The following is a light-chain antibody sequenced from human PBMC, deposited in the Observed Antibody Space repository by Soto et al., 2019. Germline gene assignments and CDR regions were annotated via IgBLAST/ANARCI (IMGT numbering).Light chain of an antibody. J-gene: IGKJ1*01. CDR2: VAS. Sequence: DIQLTQSPSFLSASVGDRVTITCRASQGISSYLAWYQQKPGKAPKLLIHVASTLQSGVPSRFSGSGSGTEFTLTISSLQPEDFASYYCQQLNTYPQTFGQGTKVDIK. V-gene: IGKV1-9*01. CDR1: QGISSY. CDR3: QQLNTYPQT.